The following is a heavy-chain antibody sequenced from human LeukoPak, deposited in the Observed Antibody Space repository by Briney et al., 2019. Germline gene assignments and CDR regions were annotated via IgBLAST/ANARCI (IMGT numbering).Heavy chain of an antibody. D-gene: IGHD6-19*01. CDR1: GGSVSSGSYY. V-gene: IGHV4-61*01. Sequence: PSETLSLTCTVSGGSVSSGSYYWSWIRQPPGKGLEWIGYIYYSGSTNYNPSLKSRVTISVDTSKNQFSLKLSSVTAADTAVYYCARVSSAGIWDYWGQGTLVTVSS. CDR3: ARVSSAGIWDY. CDR2: IYYSGST. J-gene: IGHJ4*02.